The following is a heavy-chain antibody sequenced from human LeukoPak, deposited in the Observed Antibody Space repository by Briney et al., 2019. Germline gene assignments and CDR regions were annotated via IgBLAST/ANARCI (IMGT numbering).Heavy chain of an antibody. CDR1: GFTFSSYA. J-gene: IGHJ4*02. D-gene: IGHD2-8*01. Sequence: GGSLRLSCAASGFTFSSYAMSWVRQAPGKGLEWVSAIGGSGGSTYYADSVKGRFTISRDNSKNTLYLQMNSLRAEDTAVYYCAKSIVLMVYAIDYWGQGTLVTVSS. CDR2: IGGSGGST. V-gene: IGHV3-23*01. CDR3: AKSIVLMVYAIDY.